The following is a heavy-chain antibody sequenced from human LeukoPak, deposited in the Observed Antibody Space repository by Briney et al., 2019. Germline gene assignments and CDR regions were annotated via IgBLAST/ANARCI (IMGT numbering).Heavy chain of an antibody. CDR1: GGSFSGYY. J-gene: IGHJ4*02. CDR3: ARGGMTTVTIFDY. Sequence: LSLTCAVYGGSFSGYYMSWIRQAPGKGLEWVSYISSSSSYTNYADSVKGRFTISRDNVKNSLYLQMNSLRAEDTAVYYCARGGMTTVTIFDYWGQGTLVTVSS. CDR2: ISSSSSYT. D-gene: IGHD4-17*01. V-gene: IGHV3-11*06.